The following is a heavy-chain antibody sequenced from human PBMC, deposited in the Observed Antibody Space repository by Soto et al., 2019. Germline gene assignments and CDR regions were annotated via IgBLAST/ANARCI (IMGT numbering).Heavy chain of an antibody. D-gene: IGHD3-3*01. CDR2: IYYSGST. J-gene: IGHJ4*02. CDR3: ACRHYDFWSGSAYDFDY. Sequence: SETLSLTCTVSGGSISSYYWSWIRQPPGKGLEWIGYIYYSGSTNYNPSLKSRVTISVDTSKNQFSLKLSSVTAADTAVYYCACRHYDFWSGSAYDFDYWGQGTLGTGSS. CDR1: GGSISSYY. V-gene: IGHV4-59*08.